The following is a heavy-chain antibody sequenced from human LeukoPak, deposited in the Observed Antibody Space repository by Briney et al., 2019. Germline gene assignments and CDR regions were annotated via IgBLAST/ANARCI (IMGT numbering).Heavy chain of an antibody. V-gene: IGHV4-31*03. CDR1: GGSISSGGYY. CDR3: ARGTMVRGVITFDY. J-gene: IGHJ4*02. Sequence: SETLSLTCTVSGGSISSGGYYWSWIRQHPGKGLEGIGYIYYSGSTYYNPSLKSRVTTSVDTSKNQFSLKLRSVTAADTAVYYCARGTMVRGVITFDYWGQGTLVTVSS. D-gene: IGHD3-10*01. CDR2: IYYSGST.